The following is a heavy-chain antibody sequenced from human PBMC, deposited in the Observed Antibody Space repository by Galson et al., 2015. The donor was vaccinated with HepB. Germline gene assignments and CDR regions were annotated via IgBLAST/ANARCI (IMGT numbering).Heavy chain of an antibody. Sequence: SLRLSCAASGFTFSNYGMHWVRQAPGKGLEWVTYMSYDGSSKNYAGSVKGRFTVSRDNSKNTLYLQMNSLRAEDTAVYYCAKEDYEFWSASAADIWGQGTMVTVS. CDR3: AKEDYEFWSASAADI. J-gene: IGHJ3*02. D-gene: IGHD3-3*01. V-gene: IGHV3-30*18. CDR2: MSYDGSSK. CDR1: GFTFSNYG.